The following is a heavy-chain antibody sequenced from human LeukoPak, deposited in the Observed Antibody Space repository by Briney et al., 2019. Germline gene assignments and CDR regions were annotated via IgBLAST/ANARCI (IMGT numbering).Heavy chain of an antibody. CDR3: ARDLYYGSVSYHNFDY. CDR1: GGTFSSYA. D-gene: IGHD3-10*01. Sequence: SVKVSCKASGGTFSSYAISWVRQAPGQGLEWMGGIIPIFGTANYAQKFQGRVTITADKSTSTAYMELSSLRSEDTAVYYCARDLYYGSVSYHNFDYWGQGTLVTVSS. V-gene: IGHV1-69*06. CDR2: IIPIFGTA. J-gene: IGHJ4*02.